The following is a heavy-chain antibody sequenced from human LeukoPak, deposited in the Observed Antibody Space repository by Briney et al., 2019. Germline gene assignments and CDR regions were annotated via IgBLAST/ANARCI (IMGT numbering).Heavy chain of an antibody. V-gene: IGHV5-51*01. CDR3: ARHPDCTRTSCYVDYYGMDV. J-gene: IGHJ6*02. CDR2: INPGDSDT. D-gene: IGHD2-2*01. Sequence: GESLKISCKGSGYRFTSYWIGWVRQMPGKGLVWMGIINPGDSDTRYSPSFQGQVTISADKSISTAYLQWSSLKASDTAMYYCARHPDCTRTSCYVDYYGMDVWGQGTTVTVSS. CDR1: GYRFTSYW.